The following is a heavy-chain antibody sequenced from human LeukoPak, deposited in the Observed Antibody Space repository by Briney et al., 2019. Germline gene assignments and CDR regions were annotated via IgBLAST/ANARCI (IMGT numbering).Heavy chain of an antibody. D-gene: IGHD3-22*01. CDR2: ISAYNGNT. CDR3: ARGTAYEPVDY. V-gene: IGHV1-18*01. CDR1: GYTFTSYG. Sequence: ASVKVSCKAPGYTFTSYGISWVRQAPGQGLEWMGWISAYNGNTNYAQKLQGRVTMTTDISTSTAYMDLRSLRSDDTAVYYCARGTAYEPVDYWGQGTLVTVSS. J-gene: IGHJ4*02.